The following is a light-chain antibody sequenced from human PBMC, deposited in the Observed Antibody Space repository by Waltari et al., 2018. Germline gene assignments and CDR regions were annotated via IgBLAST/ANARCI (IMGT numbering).Light chain of an antibody. CDR2: GAS. CDR1: QSFSSPS. V-gene: IGKV3-20*01. CDR3: QQYVSSPLT. Sequence: EIVLTQSPGTLSLSPGESATLSCRTSQSFSSPSIAWYQQKPGQTPRLLIYGASNRATGIPDRFSGSGSGTDFTLTISRLEPEDSAVYYCQQYVSSPLTFGGGTKVEIK. J-gene: IGKJ4*01.